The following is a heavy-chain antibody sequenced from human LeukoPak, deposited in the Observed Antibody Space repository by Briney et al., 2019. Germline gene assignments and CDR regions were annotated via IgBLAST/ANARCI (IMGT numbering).Heavy chain of an antibody. Sequence: SETLSLTCAVYGGSFSGYYWSWIRQPPGKGLEWIGEINHSGSTNYNPSLKSRVTISVDTSKNQFSLKLSSVAAADTAVYYCARTPYYYYGMDVWGQGTTVTVSS. V-gene: IGHV4-34*01. CDR3: ARTPYYYYGMDV. J-gene: IGHJ6*02. CDR1: GGSFSGYY. CDR2: INHSGST.